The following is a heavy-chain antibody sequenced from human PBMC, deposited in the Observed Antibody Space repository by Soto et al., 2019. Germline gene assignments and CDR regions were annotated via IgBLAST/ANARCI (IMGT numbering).Heavy chain of an antibody. J-gene: IGHJ6*02. CDR2: INHSGST. V-gene: IGHV4-34*01. CDR3: ARGKVPAAIYYYYYGMDV. Sequence: QVQLQQWGAGLLKPSETLSLTCAVYGGYFSGYYWSWIRQPPGKGLEWIGEINHSGSTTYNPSLKSRVSMSVDTSNKQFSLKVSSVTAADTAVYYCARGKVPAAIYYYYYGMDVWGQGTTVTVSS. CDR1: GGYFSGYY. D-gene: IGHD2-2*01.